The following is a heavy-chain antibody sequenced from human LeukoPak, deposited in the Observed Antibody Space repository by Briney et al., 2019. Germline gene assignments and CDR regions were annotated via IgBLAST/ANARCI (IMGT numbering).Heavy chain of an antibody. Sequence: GGSLRLSCAASGFTFSSYAMSWVRQAPGKGLEWVSAISGSGGSTYYADSVKGRFTISRDNSKNTLYLQMNSLRAEDTAVYYCAKVGGSSFDCSSTSCYGIAPIGYYYYGMDVWGQGTTVTVSS. J-gene: IGHJ6*02. V-gene: IGHV3-23*01. CDR3: AKVGGSSFDCSSTSCYGIAPIGYYYYGMDV. CDR2: ISGSGGST. D-gene: IGHD2-2*01. CDR1: GFTFSSYA.